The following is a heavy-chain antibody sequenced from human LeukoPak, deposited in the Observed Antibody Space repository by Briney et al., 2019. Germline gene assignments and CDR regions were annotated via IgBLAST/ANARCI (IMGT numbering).Heavy chain of an antibody. V-gene: IGHV4-34*01. CDR3: AGTVTTRLFTVDA. CDR1: GGSFSGYY. J-gene: IGHJ6*04. CDR2: INHSGST. D-gene: IGHD4-11*01. Sequence: PSETLSLTCAVYGGSFSGYYWSWIRQPPGKGLEWIGEINHSGSTNYNPSLKSRVTISVDTSKNQFSLKLSSVTAADTAVYYCAGTVTTRLFTVDAWGKGTTVTVSS.